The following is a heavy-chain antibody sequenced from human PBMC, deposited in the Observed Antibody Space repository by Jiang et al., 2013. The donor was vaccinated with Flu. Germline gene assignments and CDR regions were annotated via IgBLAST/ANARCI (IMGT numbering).Heavy chain of an antibody. CDR2: IWYDGSDE. CDR3: VRGRYSNGWSMDY. J-gene: IGHJ4*02. CDR1: GFSLSPYG. V-gene: IGHV3-33*01. Sequence: LVEVWGRRGPDWKSLRLSCAASGFSLSPYGMHWVRQAPGKGLEWVAVIWYDGSDEYYGDSVKGRFTISRDNSKSALYLQMYNLRPDDTAVYYCVRGRYSNGWSMDYWGQGTLVIVSS. D-gene: IGHD6-19*01.